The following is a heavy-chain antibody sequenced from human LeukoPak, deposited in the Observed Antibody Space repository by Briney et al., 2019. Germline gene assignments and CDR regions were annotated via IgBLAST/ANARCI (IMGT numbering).Heavy chain of an antibody. Sequence: GGSLRLSSAASGFTFSSYAMSWVRQAPGKGLEWVSAISGSGGSTYYADSVKGRFTISRDNSKNTLYLQMNSLRAEDTAVYYCAKSLPGYSSSWYEYFQHWGQGTLVTVSS. J-gene: IGHJ1*01. CDR2: ISGSGGST. CDR1: GFTFSSYA. CDR3: AKSLPGYSSSWYEYFQH. D-gene: IGHD6-13*01. V-gene: IGHV3-23*01.